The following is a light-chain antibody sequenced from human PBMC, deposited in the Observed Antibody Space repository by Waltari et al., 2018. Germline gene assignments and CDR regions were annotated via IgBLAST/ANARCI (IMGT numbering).Light chain of an antibody. V-gene: IGKV4-1*01. J-gene: IGKJ1*01. Sequence: DIVMTQSRDSLSVSLGERAPITCKASHSVFYSSNNKNYLAWYQQKPGQPPKLLIYWASTRESGVPDRLSGSGYGTDFTLTISSLQAEDVAVYYCQQYYSTPWTFGQGTKVEIK. CDR1: HSVFYSSNNKNY. CDR3: QQYYSTPWT. CDR2: WAS.